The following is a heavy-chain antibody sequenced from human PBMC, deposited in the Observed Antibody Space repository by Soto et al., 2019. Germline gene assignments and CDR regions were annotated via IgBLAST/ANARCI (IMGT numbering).Heavy chain of an antibody. D-gene: IGHD2-21*02. J-gene: IGHJ5*02. CDR2: IYQSGST. V-gene: IGHV4-30-2*01. CDR1: GAPITSGAYS. Sequence: QLQLRESGSGLVKPSQTLSLTCTVSGAPITSGAYSWSWIRQPPGKGLEWIGFIYQSGSTHYNPSLKSRVTISVDRSKNPFSLQLTSLTAADTAVYYCARDMSGCSSSDCYLSGWFDPWGPGTLVTVSS. CDR3: ARDMSGCSSSDCYLSGWFDP.